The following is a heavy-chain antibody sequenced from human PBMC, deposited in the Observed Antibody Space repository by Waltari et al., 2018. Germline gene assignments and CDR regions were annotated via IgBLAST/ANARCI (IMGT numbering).Heavy chain of an antibody. CDR2: VYFTGTT. V-gene: IGHV4-59*11. D-gene: IGHD6-19*01. CDR3: ARAPGSSGWYDY. Sequence: QVQLQESGPGLVKPSETLSLTCSVSGSSINSHYWSWIRQPPGKGLEWIGYVYFTGTTNYNPSLKSRVTISLDTSKKQFSLKLSSVTAADTAVYYCARAPGSSGWYDYWGQGTLVTVSS. CDR1: GSSINSHY. J-gene: IGHJ4*02.